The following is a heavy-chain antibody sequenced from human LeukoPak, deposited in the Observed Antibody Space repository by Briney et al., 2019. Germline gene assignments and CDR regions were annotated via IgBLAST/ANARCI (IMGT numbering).Heavy chain of an antibody. Sequence: GGPLRLPCAASGFTFSSYDMHGVRRAPGKGVEWVAVISYDGSNKYYADSVKGRSTISRDNSKNTLSLQMHSLRAEDTAVYYCAKSARFCTNDVCYTNYYYGMDVWGQGTTVTVSS. J-gene: IGHJ6*02. D-gene: IGHD2-8*01. V-gene: IGHV3-30*04. CDR1: GFTFSSYD. CDR3: AKSARFCTNDVCYTNYYYGMDV. CDR2: ISYDGSNK.